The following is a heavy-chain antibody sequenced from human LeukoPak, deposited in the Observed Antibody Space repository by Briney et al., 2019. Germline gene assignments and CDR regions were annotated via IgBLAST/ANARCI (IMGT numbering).Heavy chain of an antibody. J-gene: IGHJ5*02. CDR3: ARDGVTALGYNWFDP. D-gene: IGHD2-21*02. CDR2: IIPIFGTA. Sequence: ASVKVSCKASGGTFSSYAISWVRQAPGQGLEWMGGIIPIFGTANYAQKFQGRVTITANESTSTAYMELSGLRSEDTAVYYYARDGVTALGYNWFDPWGQGTLVTVSS. V-gene: IGHV1-69*13. CDR1: GGTFSSYA.